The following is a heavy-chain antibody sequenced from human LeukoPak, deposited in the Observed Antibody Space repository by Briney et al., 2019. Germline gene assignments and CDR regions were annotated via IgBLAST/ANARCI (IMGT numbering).Heavy chain of an antibody. CDR3: ATDVRTGGIYGMDV. Sequence: EASAKGSCKAPRYTFTSYDINSVRQATGPGLNPMGCFDPESGTTIYAQKFQGRVTMTEDTYKDTAYMELSSLRSEDTAVYYCATDVRTGGIYGMDVWGQGTTVTVSS. J-gene: IGHJ6*02. V-gene: IGHV1-8*01. CDR2: FDPESGTT. CDR1: RYTFTSYD.